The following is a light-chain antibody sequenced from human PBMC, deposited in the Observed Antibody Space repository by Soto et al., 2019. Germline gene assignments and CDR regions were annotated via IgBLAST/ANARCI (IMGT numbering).Light chain of an antibody. CDR3: AAWDDSLNGWV. Sequence: QSVLTQPPSASETPGQRVTISCSGSSSNIGSNTVNWYQQLPGTAPKLLIYSNNQRPSGVPDRFSGSKSGTSASLAISGLQSEDEADYYCAAWDDSLNGWVFGGGTKVTVL. V-gene: IGLV1-44*01. CDR1: SSNIGSNT. J-gene: IGLJ3*02. CDR2: SNN.